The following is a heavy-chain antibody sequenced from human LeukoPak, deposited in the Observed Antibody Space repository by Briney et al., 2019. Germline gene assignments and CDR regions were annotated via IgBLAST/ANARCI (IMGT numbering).Heavy chain of an antibody. Sequence: GGSLRLSCVASGFTFSSYSMNWVRQAPGKGLEWVSYISSRSSTIYYADSVKGRFTISRDNAENSLDLQMHSLRAEDTAVYYCARGESAETYYYYYMDVWGKGTTVTVSS. CDR2: ISSRSSTI. CDR3: ARGESAETYYYYYMDV. D-gene: IGHD2-2*01. J-gene: IGHJ6*03. V-gene: IGHV3-48*01. CDR1: GFTFSSYS.